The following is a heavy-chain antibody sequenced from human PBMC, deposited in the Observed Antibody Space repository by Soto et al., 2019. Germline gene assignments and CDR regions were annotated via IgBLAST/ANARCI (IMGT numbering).Heavy chain of an antibody. CDR2: ISSSSSYI. Sequence: GGSLRLSCAASGFTFSSYSMNWVRQAPGKGLEWVSSISSSSSYIYYADSVKGRFTISRDNSKNTLYLQMNSLRAEDTAVYYCARDGPFNYDILTGYFPYGMDVWAQGTKVTVSS. CDR1: GFTFSSYS. D-gene: IGHD3-9*01. J-gene: IGHJ6*02. V-gene: IGHV3-21*01. CDR3: ARDGPFNYDILTGYFPYGMDV.